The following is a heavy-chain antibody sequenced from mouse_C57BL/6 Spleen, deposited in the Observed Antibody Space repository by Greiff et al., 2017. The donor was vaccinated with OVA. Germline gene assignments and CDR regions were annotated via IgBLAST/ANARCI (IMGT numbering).Heavy chain of an antibody. Sequence: VQLQESGAELVRPGASVTLSCKASGYTFTDYEMHWVKQTPVHGLEWIGAIDPETGGTAYNQKFKGKAILTADKSSSTAYMELRSLTSEDSAVYYCTRGDYYYGSIDYWGQGTTLTVSS. J-gene: IGHJ2*01. D-gene: IGHD1-1*01. CDR3: TRGDYYYGSIDY. V-gene: IGHV1-15*01. CDR2: IDPETGGT. CDR1: GYTFTDYE.